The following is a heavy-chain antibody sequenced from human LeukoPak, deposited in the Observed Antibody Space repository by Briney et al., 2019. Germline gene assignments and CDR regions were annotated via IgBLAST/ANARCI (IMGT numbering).Heavy chain of an antibody. D-gene: IGHD1-14*01. Sequence: SVKVSCKASGYTFTGYYMHWVRQAPGQGLEWMGGIIPIFGTANYAQKFQGRVTITADESTSTAYMELSSLRSEDTAVYYCARDVTIDWFDPWGQGTLVTVSS. V-gene: IGHV1-69*13. CDR3: ARDVTIDWFDP. CDR1: GYTFTGYY. CDR2: IIPIFGTA. J-gene: IGHJ5*02.